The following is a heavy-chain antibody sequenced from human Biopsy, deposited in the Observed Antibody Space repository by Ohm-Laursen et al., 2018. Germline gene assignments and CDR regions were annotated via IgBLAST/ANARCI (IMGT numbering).Heavy chain of an antibody. D-gene: IGHD3-22*01. J-gene: IGHJ2*01. V-gene: IGHV4-59*01. CDR2: VYYTGST. CDR3: ARDRGFYSDRTVPGYFDL. CDR1: GDSISSYY. Sequence: SQTLSLTCTVSGDSISSYYWSWIRQPPGKGLQWIGYVYYTGSTDYNPSLQSRVSISVDTSRNQVSLTLSSVTAADTAIYYCARDRGFYSDRTVPGYFDLWGRGTLVTVSS.